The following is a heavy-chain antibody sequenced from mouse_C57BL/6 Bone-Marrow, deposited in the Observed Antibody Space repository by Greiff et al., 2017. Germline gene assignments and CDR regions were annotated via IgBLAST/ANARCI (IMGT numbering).Heavy chain of an antibody. CDR1: GFNIKDDY. Sequence: EVKLQESGAELVRPGASVKLSCPASGFNIKDDYMHWVKQRPEQGLEWIGWIDPENGDTEYASKFQGKATITADTSSNTAYLQLSSLTSEDTAVYYCTSYYGGGWGQGTTLTVSS. CDR2: IDPENGDT. CDR3: TSYYGGG. V-gene: IGHV14-4*01. D-gene: IGHD1-1*01. J-gene: IGHJ2*01.